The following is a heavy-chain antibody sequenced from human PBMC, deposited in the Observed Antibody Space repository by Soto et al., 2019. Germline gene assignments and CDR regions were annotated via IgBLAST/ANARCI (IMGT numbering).Heavy chain of an antibody. CDR2: IYYSGST. V-gene: IGHV4-30-4*01. Sequence: SETLSLTCTVSGGSISSGDYYWSWIRQPPGKGLEWIGYIYYSGSTYYNPSLKGRVTISVDTSKNQFSLKLSSVTAADTAVYYCASRNYDFWSGYSYGMDVWGQGTTVTVSS. J-gene: IGHJ6*02. CDR1: GGSISSGDYY. D-gene: IGHD3-3*01. CDR3: ASRNYDFWSGYSYGMDV.